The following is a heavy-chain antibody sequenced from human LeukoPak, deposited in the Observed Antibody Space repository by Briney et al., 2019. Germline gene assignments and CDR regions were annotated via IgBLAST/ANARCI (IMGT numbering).Heavy chain of an antibody. V-gene: IGHV4-34*01. Sequence: SETLSLTCAVYGGSFSGYYWSWIRQPPGKGLEWIGEINHSGSTNYNPSLKSRVTISVDTSKNQFSLKLSSVTAADTAVYYCARGRMTYYDILTGYTFDYWGQGTLVTVSS. CDR2: INHSGST. D-gene: IGHD3-9*01. J-gene: IGHJ4*02. CDR3: ARGRMTYYDILTGYTFDY. CDR1: GGSFSGYY.